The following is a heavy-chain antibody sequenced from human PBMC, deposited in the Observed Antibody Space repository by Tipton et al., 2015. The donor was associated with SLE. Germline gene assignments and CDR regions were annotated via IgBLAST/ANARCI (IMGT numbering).Heavy chain of an antibody. CDR3: AKVLRGSSIDMSWDS. J-gene: IGHJ5*01. D-gene: IGHD2-15*01. CDR2: IRHSGSDT. Sequence: SLRLSCAASGFIFSDFTMSWVRQAPGKGLEWVSAIRHSGSDTYYTDSVKGRFTSSRDNTQNTLYLQMSSLRVEDTALYYCAKVLRGSSIDMSWDSWGQGTLVTVSS. CDR1: GFIFSDFT. V-gene: IGHV3-23*01.